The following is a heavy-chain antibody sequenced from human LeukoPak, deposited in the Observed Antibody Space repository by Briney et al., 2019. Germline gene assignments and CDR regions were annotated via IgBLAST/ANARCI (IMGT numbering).Heavy chain of an antibody. CDR3: ARLYYDSSGYYSFDY. CDR2: IDPSDSYT. Sequence: GESLRISCKGSGYRFTTYWITWVRQMPGKGLEWMGRIDPSDSYTNYSPSFQGHVTISADRSISTVYLQWSRLKASDTAMYYCARLYYDSSGYYSFDYWGQGTLVTVSS. D-gene: IGHD3-22*01. J-gene: IGHJ4*02. CDR1: GYRFTTYW. V-gene: IGHV5-10-1*01.